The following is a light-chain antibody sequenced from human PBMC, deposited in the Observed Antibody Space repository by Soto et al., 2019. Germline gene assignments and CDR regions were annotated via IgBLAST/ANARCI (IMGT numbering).Light chain of an antibody. V-gene: IGLV2-14*01. J-gene: IGLJ2*01. CDR1: SSDVGGYNY. Sequence: QTASVSGSPGQSITISCTGTSSDVGGYNYVCWYQRHPGKTPTLMIYHVSNRPSGVSNRFSGSKSGNTASLTISWLQAEDEADYYCGSYTSSSPLVVCGGGTKLTVL. CDR2: HVS. CDR3: GSYTSSSPLVV.